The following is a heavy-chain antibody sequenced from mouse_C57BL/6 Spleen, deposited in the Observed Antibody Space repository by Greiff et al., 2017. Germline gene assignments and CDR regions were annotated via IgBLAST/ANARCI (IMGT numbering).Heavy chain of an antibody. CDR1: GFNIKDYY. J-gene: IGHJ4*01. CDR2: IDPEDGDT. CDR3: TTWGKAYYAMDY. Sequence: VQLKQSGAELVRPGASVKLSCTASGFNIKDYYMHWVKQRPEQGLEWIGRIDPEDGDTEYAPKFQGKATMTADTSSNTAYLQLSSLTSEDTAVYYCTTWGKAYYAMDYWGQGTSVTVSS. V-gene: IGHV14-1*01.